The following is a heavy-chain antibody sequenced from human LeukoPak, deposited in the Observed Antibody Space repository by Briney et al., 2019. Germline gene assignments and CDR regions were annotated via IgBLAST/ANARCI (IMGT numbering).Heavy chain of an antibody. CDR3: TTAEDWNYARKDV. J-gene: IGHJ6*02. V-gene: IGHV3-15*04. CDR1: GFTFNYSW. D-gene: IGHD1-7*01. Sequence: GGSLRLSCAASGFTFNYSWMSWVRQVPGKGLEWVGQTVSEIDGGTTDYAAPVKGRFTISRDDSKITLYLQMNSLKIEDTAVYYCTTAEDWNYARKDVWGQGATVIVSS. CDR2: TVSEIDGGTT.